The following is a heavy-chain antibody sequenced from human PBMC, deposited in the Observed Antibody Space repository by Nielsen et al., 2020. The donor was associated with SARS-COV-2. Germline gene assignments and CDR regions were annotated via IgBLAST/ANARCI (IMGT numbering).Heavy chain of an antibody. D-gene: IGHD3-10*01. CDR2: IDPSDSYT. Sequence: GESLKISCKGSGYSFTSYWISWVRQMPGKGLEWMGRIDPSDSYTNYSPSFQGHVTISADKSISTAYLQWSSLKASDTAMYYCAREGRDDSGTERRGMDVWGRGTTVTVSS. CDR1: GYSFTSYW. J-gene: IGHJ6*02. V-gene: IGHV5-10-1*01. CDR3: AREGRDDSGTERRGMDV.